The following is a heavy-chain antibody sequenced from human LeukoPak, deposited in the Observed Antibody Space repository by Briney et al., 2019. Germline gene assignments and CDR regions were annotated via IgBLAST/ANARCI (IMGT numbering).Heavy chain of an antibody. J-gene: IGHJ4*02. V-gene: IGHV3-30*18. D-gene: IGHD6-13*01. Sequence: GGSLRLSCAASGFTFSGFGMHWVRQAPGKGLEWVAVISHDESYKYYAESVKGRFTISRDNSKNTVFLQMNSLRAEDTAVYYCGKDRSIAAGGTVSEIDNWGQGTLVTVSS. CDR1: GFTFSGFG. CDR2: ISHDESYK. CDR3: GKDRSIAAGGTVSEIDN.